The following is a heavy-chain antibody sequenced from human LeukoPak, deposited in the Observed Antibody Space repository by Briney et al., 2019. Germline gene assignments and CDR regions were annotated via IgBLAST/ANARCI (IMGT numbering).Heavy chain of an antibody. V-gene: IGHV3-7*01. CDR2: IKQDGSEK. Sequence: GGSLRLSCAASGFTFSGYWMSWVRQAPGKGLEWVANIKQDGSEKYYVDSVKGRFTISRYNAKNSLYLQMNSLRAEDTAVYYCARDRLPHDYWGQGTLVTVSS. J-gene: IGHJ4*02. CDR3: ARDRLPHDY. D-gene: IGHD4-11*01. CDR1: GFTFSGYW.